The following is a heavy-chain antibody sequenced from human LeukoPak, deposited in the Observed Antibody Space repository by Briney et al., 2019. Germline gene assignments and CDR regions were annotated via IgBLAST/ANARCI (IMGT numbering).Heavy chain of an antibody. V-gene: IGHV3-11*04. CDR3: ARDRAAFGIVVATFDAFDI. Sequence: GGSLRLSCTASEFTFGDDAMSWIRQAPGKGLEWVSYISSSGSTIYYADSVKGRFTISRDNAKNSLYLQMNSLRAEDTAVYYCARDRAAFGIVVATFDAFDIWGQGTMVTVSS. J-gene: IGHJ3*02. D-gene: IGHD3-22*01. CDR1: EFTFGDDA. CDR2: ISSSGSTI.